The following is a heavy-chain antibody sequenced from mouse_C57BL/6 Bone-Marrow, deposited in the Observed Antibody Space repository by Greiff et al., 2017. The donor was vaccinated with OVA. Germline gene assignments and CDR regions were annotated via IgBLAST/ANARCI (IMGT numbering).Heavy chain of an antibody. V-gene: IGHV5-4*03. CDR3: ARGPHSNYLDY. CDR2: ISDGGSYT. J-gene: IGHJ2*01. Sequence: EVKVVESGGGLVKPGGSLKLSCAASGFTFSSYAMSWVRQTPEKRLEWVATISDGGSYTYYPDNVKGRFTISRDNAKNNLYLQMSHLKSEDTAMYYCARGPHSNYLDYWGQGTTLTVSS. D-gene: IGHD2-5*01. CDR1: GFTFSSYA.